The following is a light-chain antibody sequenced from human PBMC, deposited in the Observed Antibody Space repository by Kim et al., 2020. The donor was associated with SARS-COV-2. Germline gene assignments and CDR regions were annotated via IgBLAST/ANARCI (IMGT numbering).Light chain of an antibody. CDR1: QSISGY. J-gene: IGKJ1*01. CDR2: LAS. V-gene: IGKV3-15*01. CDR3: QQYNNWPPGT. Sequence: SPGERATLSCRASQSISGYLAWYQQKPGQAPRLLIYLASTRVTGTPARFSGSGSGTEFTLTISSLQSEDFAIYYCQQYNNWPPGTFGQGTKVDIK.